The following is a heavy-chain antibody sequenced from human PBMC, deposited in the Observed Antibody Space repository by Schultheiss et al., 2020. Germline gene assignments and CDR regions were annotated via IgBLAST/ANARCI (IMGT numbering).Heavy chain of an antibody. CDR3: ARSGGYFFDF. CDR1: GGSISSGGYY. D-gene: IGHD1-26*01. Sequence: SETLSLTCTVSGGSISSGGYYWSWIRQHPGKGLEWIGYIYYSGSTNYNPSLKSRVTISVDTSKNQLSLKMTSVTAADTAVYYCARSGGYFFDFWGQGTLVTVSS. CDR2: IYYSGST. V-gene: IGHV4-61*08. J-gene: IGHJ4*02.